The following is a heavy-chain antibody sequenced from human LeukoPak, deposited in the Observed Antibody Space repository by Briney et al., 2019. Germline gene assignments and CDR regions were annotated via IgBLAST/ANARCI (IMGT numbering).Heavy chain of an antibody. V-gene: IGHV3-73*01. CDR3: IRYITSSDKNDC. Sequence: GGSLRLSCAASGFNFSASALHWVRQASGKGLEWVGRIRDKANKYTTAYAPSVKGRFTISRDDSRNTAYLQMDSLKAEDSALYYCIRYITSSDKNDCWGQGTLVTVSS. CDR2: IRDKANKYTT. CDR1: GFNFSASA. J-gene: IGHJ4*02. D-gene: IGHD6-6*01.